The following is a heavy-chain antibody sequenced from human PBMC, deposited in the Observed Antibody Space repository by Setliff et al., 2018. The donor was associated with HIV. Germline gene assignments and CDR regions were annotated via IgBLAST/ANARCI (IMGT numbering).Heavy chain of an antibody. V-gene: IGHV4-39*01. D-gene: IGHD3-10*01. CDR3: ARHRAQRGSGTYYDDWFDP. J-gene: IGHJ5*02. Sequence: SETLSLTCAVSGVSISSSSYFWGWIRRPPGTGLDWIGSIYFSGSTYYNPSLESRVTISMDTSKNQFSLKLTSVTAADTSVYYCARHRAQRGSGTYYDDWFDPWGQGTLVTVSS. CDR2: IYFSGST. CDR1: GVSISSSSYF.